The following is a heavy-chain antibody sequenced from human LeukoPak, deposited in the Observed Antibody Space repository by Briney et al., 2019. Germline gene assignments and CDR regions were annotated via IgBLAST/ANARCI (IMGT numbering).Heavy chain of an antibody. CDR3: ARVLRATLGGMDV. CDR1: GFSFSNYV. J-gene: IGHJ6*02. CDR2: ISGSSSYI. V-gene: IGHV3-21*01. D-gene: IGHD3-10*01. Sequence: GGLRLSCAASGFSFSNYVINWVRQAPGKGLEWVSSISGSSSYIYYADSVKGRFTISRDNAKNSLYLQMNSLRAEDTAVYYCARVLRATLGGMDVWGQGTTVTVSS.